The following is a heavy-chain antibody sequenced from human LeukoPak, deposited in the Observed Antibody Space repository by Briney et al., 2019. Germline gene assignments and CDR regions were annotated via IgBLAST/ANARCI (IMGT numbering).Heavy chain of an antibody. J-gene: IGHJ4*02. CDR2: IYSGGST. CDR3: ARDRGGYSYGERD. CDR1: GFTVSSNY. V-gene: IGHV3-53*01. D-gene: IGHD5-18*01. Sequence: GGSLRLSCAASGFTVSSNYMSWVRQAPGKGLEWVSVIYSGGSTYYADSVKGRFTLSRDNSKNTLYLQMNSLRAEDTAVYYCARDRGGYSYGERDWGQGTLVTVSS.